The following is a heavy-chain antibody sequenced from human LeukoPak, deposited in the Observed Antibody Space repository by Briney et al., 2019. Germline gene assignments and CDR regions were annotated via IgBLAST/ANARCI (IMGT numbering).Heavy chain of an antibody. Sequence: GGSLRLSCAASGFTFSSYAMSWVRQAPGKGLEGVSTISGSGGSTFYADSVKGRFTISRDNSKNTLYLQMSSLRAEDTAVYYCAKDLGTAMAYPMYYFDYWGQGTLVTVSS. CDR2: ISGSGGST. CDR1: GFTFSSYA. J-gene: IGHJ4*02. CDR3: AKDLGTAMAYPMYYFDY. V-gene: IGHV3-23*01. D-gene: IGHD5-18*01.